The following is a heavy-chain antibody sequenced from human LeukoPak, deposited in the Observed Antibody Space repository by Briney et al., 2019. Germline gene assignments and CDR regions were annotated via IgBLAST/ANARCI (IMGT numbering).Heavy chain of an antibody. CDR1: GGSSNSGDYY. CDR2: IYYSGNT. D-gene: IGHD3-3*01. J-gene: IGHJ4*02. Sequence: SETLSLTCTVSGGSSNSGDYYWTWIRQPPGKGLEWIGYIYYSGNTYYNPSLKSRVTMSVDKSKKQFSLKLSSVTAADTAVYYCALGVRFLEWFDWGQGTLVTVSS. CDR3: ALGVRFLEWFD. V-gene: IGHV4-30-4*08.